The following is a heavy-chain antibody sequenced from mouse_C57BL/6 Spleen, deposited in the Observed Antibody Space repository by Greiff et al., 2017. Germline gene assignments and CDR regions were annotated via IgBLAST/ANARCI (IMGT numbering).Heavy chain of an antibody. CDR3: ARYNDCAWFAD. CDR2: IRNKANGYTT. J-gene: IGHJ3*01. Sequence: EVNVVESGGGLVQPGGSLSLSCAASGFTFTDYYMSWVRQPPGKALEWLGFIRNKANGYTTEYSASVKGRFTISRDNSQSILYLQMNALRAEDSATYYCARYNDCAWFADWGQGTLVTVSA. D-gene: IGHD2-4*01. CDR1: GFTFTDYY. V-gene: IGHV7-3*01.